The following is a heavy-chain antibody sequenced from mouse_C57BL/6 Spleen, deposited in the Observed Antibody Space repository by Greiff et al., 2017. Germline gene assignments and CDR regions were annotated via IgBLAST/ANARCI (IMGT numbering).Heavy chain of an antibody. V-gene: IGHV1-7*01. J-gene: IGHJ4*01. Sequence: VQLQQSGAELAKPGASVTLSCKASGYTFTSYWMHWVKQRPGQGLEWIGYINPSSGYTKYNQKFKDKATLTADKSSSTAYMQLSSLTYEDSAVYYCAEYYGSSPYAMDYWGQGTSVTVSS. D-gene: IGHD1-1*01. CDR1: GYTFTSYW. CDR2: INPSSGYT. CDR3: AEYYGSSPYAMDY.